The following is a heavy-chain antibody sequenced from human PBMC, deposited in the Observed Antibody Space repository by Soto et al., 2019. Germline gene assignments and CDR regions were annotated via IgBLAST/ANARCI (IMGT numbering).Heavy chain of an antibody. V-gene: IGHV3-33*01. D-gene: IGHD6-13*01. CDR3: ARGGLSSPRYYFDY. CDR1: GFTFSSYG. CDR2: IWYDGSNK. J-gene: IGHJ4*02. Sequence: PGGSLRLSCASSGFTFSSYGMHWVRQAPGKGLEWVAVIWYDGSNKYYADSVKGRFTISRGNSKNTLYLQMNSLRAEDTAVYYCARGGLSSPRYYFDYWGQGTLVTVSS.